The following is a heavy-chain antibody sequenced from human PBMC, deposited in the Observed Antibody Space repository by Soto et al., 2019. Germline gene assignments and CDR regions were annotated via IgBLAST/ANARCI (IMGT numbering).Heavy chain of an antibody. V-gene: IGHV3-21*01. J-gene: IGHJ4*02. CDR3: ARDRSDGDCNSVGYFDP. Sequence: EVQLVESGGGLVKPGGSLKLSCAASGFTFSRYSMNWARQAPGKGLEWVSSISSSSSYIYHADSVKGRFTISRDNAQNSLYRQMNSLRAEVPAGYYCARDRSDGDCNSVGYFDPWCQGTLVTVSS. CDR2: ISSSSSYI. D-gene: IGHD2-21*02. CDR1: GFTFSRYS.